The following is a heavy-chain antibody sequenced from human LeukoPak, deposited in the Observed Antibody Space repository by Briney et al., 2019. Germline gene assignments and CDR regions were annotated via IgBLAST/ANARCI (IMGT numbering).Heavy chain of an antibody. V-gene: IGHV3-53*01. J-gene: IGHJ4*02. CDR3: ASRHCSGGGCYFAGADPFDY. Sequence: GGSLRLSCAASGFTVSSTYMSWVRQAPGKGLEWVSVIYSGGNIYYIDSVKGRFTISRDTSKNTLYLQMNSLRAEDTAVYYCASRHCSGGGCYFAGADPFDYWGQGTLVTVSS. CDR2: IYSGGNI. D-gene: IGHD2-15*01. CDR1: GFTVSSTY.